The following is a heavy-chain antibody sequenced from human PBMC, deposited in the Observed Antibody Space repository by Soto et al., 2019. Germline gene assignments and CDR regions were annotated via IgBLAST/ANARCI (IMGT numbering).Heavy chain of an antibody. CDR2: FDPEDGET. CDR3: ATDLGSGWYVFDY. CDR1: GYTLTELS. V-gene: IGHV1-24*01. Sequence: ASVKVSCKVSGYTLTELSMHWVRQAPGKGLEWMGGFDPEDGETIYAQKFQGRVTMTEDTSTDTAYMELSSLRSEDMAVYYCATDLGSGWYVFDYWGQGTLVTVSS. D-gene: IGHD6-19*01. J-gene: IGHJ4*02.